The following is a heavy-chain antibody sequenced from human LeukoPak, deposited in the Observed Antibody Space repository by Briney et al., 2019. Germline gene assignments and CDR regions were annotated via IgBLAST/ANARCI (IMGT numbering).Heavy chain of an antibody. V-gene: IGHV1-69*05. J-gene: IGHJ5*02. CDR3: ARVGGSGSQPDP. CDR1: GGTFSSYA. D-gene: IGHD3-10*01. CDR2: IIPIFGTA. Sequence: SVKVSCKASGGTFSSYAISWVRQAPGQGLEWMGRIIPIFGTANYAQKFQGRVTITTDESTSTAYMELSSLRSGDTAVYYCARVGGSGSQPDPWGQGTLVTVSS.